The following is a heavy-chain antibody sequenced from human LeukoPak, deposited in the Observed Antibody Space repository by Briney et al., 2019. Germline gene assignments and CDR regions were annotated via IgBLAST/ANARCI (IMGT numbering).Heavy chain of an antibody. CDR3: ARVRRRPVVTPTTLDH. D-gene: IGHD4-23*01. J-gene: IGHJ4*02. Sequence: SQTPSLSCTVSGVSLSSGDYYWGWIRQPPGKGLESGVHIYYSGRTYYNPSISSLVTISVDTTKNQFSLKMSSLTAPHTAPYYCARVRRRPVVTPTTLDHGGRGPLVPVPS. V-gene: IGHV4-30-4*08. CDR1: GVSLSSGDYY. CDR2: IYYSGRT.